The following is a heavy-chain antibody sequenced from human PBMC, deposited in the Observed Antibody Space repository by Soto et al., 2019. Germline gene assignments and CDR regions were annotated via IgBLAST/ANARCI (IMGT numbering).Heavy chain of an antibody. CDR3: ARGRSGWPYYFDY. D-gene: IGHD6-19*01. CDR2: ISSSSSYI. V-gene: IGHV3-21*01. J-gene: IGHJ4*02. CDR1: GFTFSSYS. Sequence: AGRSLRLSCAASGFTFSSYSMNWVRQAPGKGLEWVSSISSSSSYIYYADSVKGRFTISRENAKNSLYLQMNSLRAEDTAVYYCARGRSGWPYYFDYWGQGTLVTGSS.